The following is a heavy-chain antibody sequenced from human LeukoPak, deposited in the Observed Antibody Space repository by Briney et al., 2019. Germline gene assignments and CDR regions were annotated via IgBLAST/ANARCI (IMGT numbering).Heavy chain of an antibody. CDR2: INPNTGDR. CDR3: ARTTSLTASGYDY. D-gene: IGHD4-17*01. Sequence: AASLKVSCKASGHTFTNYHINWVRQAPGQGLEWMGWINPNTGDRGYAQKFQGRVSITSDTSISTAYMELGSPRSEDTAVYFCARTTSLTASGYDYWGQGTLVTVSS. V-gene: IGHV1-8*03. J-gene: IGHJ4*02. CDR1: GHTFTNYH.